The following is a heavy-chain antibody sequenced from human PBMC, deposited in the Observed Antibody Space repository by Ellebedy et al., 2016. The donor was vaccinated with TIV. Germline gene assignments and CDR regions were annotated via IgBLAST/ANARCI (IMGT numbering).Heavy chain of an antibody. CDR2: IDPSDSSM. Sequence: GESLKIPXKASGYNFIYYWITWVRQMPGKGLEWMGRIDPSDSSMKYSPSFQGHATISVDKSIKTAYLPWSSLKASDTAIYYCARHELGENAAFDYWGQGTLVTVSS. D-gene: IGHD7-27*01. J-gene: IGHJ4*02. CDR1: GYNFIYYW. V-gene: IGHV5-10-1*01. CDR3: ARHELGENAAFDY.